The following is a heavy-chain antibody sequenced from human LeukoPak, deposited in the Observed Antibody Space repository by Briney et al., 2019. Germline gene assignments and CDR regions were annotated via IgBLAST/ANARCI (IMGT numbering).Heavy chain of an antibody. CDR2: IYYSGST. D-gene: IGHD3-16*02. J-gene: IGHJ6*02. Sequence: PSETLSLTCTVSGGSISSGGYYWSWIRQHPGKGLEWIGYIYYSGSTYYNPSLKSRVTISVDTSKNQFSLKLSSVAAADTAVYYCARDIETSGYYYYGMDVWGQGTTVTVSS. CDR3: ARDIETSGYYYYGMDV. V-gene: IGHV4-31*03. CDR1: GGSISSGGYY.